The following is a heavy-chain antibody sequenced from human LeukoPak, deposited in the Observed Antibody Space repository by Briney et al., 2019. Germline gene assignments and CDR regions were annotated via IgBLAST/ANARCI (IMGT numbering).Heavy chain of an antibody. J-gene: IGHJ3*02. Sequence: GGSLRLSCSASGHTFSSYAMHWVRQAPGKGLEHVSAISGNGGSTYYADSVKGRFTISRDSSKNTLNLQMRSLRAEDTAVYYCVKEIVGPWSYDAFDIWGQGTMVTVSS. CDR2: ISGNGGST. D-gene: IGHD1-26*01. V-gene: IGHV3-64D*09. CDR1: GHTFSSYA. CDR3: VKEIVGPWSYDAFDI.